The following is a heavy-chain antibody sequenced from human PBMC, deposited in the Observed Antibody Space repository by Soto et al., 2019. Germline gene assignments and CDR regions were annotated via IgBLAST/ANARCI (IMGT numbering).Heavy chain of an antibody. CDR3: AKETAMVRIYFDY. CDR1: GFTFSSYA. D-gene: IGHD5-18*01. Sequence: GGSLRLSCAASGFTFSSYAMSWVRQAPGXGLEXVAXXSXXGXXXXXAXXGKGRFTISRDNSKNTLYLQMNSLRAEETAVYYCAKETAMVRIYFDYWGQGTLVT. V-gene: IGHV3-23*01. CDR2: XSXXGXXX. J-gene: IGHJ4*02.